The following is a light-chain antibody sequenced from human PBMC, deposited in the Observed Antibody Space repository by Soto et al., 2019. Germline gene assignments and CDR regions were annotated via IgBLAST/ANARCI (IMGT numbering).Light chain of an antibody. CDR3: QQRSNWPPIT. CDR2: DSS. V-gene: IGKV3-11*01. CDR1: QSVSSN. Sequence: EVVMTQSPATLSVSPGEGATLSCRASQSVSSNLAWYRQKPGQAPRLLIYDSSNRAAGIPARFSGSGSGTDFTLTVSSLEPEDFAVYYCQQRSNWPPITFGQGTRLEI. J-gene: IGKJ5*01.